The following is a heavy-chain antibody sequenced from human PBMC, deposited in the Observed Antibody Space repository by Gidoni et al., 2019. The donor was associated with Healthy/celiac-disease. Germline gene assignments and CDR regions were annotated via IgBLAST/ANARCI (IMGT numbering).Heavy chain of an antibody. J-gene: IGHJ5*02. V-gene: IGHV4-34*01. Sequence: QVQLQQWGAGLLKPSETLSLTCAVYGGSFSGYYWSWIRQPPGKGLEWIGEINHSGSTNYNPSLKSRVTISVDTSKNQFSLKLSSVTAADTAVYYCARVELPPSYYDFWSGYEGWFDPWGQGTLVTVSS. D-gene: IGHD3-3*01. CDR2: INHSGST. CDR1: GGSFSGYY. CDR3: ARVELPPSYYDFWSGYEGWFDP.